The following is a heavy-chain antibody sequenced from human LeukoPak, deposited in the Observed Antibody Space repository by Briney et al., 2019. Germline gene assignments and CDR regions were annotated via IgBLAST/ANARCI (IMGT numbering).Heavy chain of an antibody. CDR2: IYYSGNT. D-gene: IGHD2-15*01. J-gene: IGHJ5*02. CDR3: ARANCSGGSCWFDP. Sequence: SETLSLTCTVSGGSISSYYWSRIRQPPGKGLEWIGNIYYSGNTNYNPSLKSRVTISVDRSKNQFSLKLSSVTAADTAVYYCARANCSGGSCWFDPWGQGTLVTVSS. CDR1: GGSISSYY. V-gene: IGHV4-59*12.